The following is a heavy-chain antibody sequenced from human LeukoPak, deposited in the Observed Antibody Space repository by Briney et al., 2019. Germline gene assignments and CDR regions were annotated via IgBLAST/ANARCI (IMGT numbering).Heavy chain of an antibody. D-gene: IGHD6-6*01. J-gene: IGHJ4*02. CDR3: ASHRRAARTQFDY. CDR2: IYYSGST. CDR1: GGSFSGYY. Sequence: SETLSLTCAVYGGSFSGYYWSWIRQPPGKGLEWIGYIYYSGSTYYNPSLKSRVTILVDTSKNQFSLKLSSVTAADTAVYYCASHRRAARTQFDYWGQGTLVTVSS. V-gene: IGHV4-34*09.